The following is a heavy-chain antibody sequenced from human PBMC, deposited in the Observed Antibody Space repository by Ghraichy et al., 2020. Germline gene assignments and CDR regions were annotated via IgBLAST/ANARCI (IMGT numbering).Heavy chain of an antibody. CDR2: IRYDGNNK. CDR3: ARRGIVAAGTLGYYSYGLDV. V-gene: IGHV3-30*02. CDR1: GFTFSSYG. D-gene: IGHD6-13*01. J-gene: IGHJ6*02. Sequence: GESLNISCAASGFTFSSYGMHWVRQAPGKGLEWVAFIRYDGNNKYYADSVKGRFTISRDNSKNTLYLQMNSLTAEDTAVYYCARRGIVAAGTLGYYSYGLDVWGQGTTVTVSS.